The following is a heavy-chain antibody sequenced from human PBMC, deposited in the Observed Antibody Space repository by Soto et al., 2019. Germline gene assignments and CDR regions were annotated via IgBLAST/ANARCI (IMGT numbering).Heavy chain of an antibody. CDR2: IYWNDDK. J-gene: IGHJ3*02. V-gene: IGHV2-5*01. Sequence: SGPTLVNPTQTLTLTCSFSGFSLTTSDMGVGWIRQSPGQALEWLALIYWNDDKRYSPSLKSRLTITKGTSRNQVVLTMTNMDPVDTATYYCAHDYYDSSTYYPHDAFDIWGQGTLVTVSS. D-gene: IGHD3-22*01. CDR3: AHDYYDSSTYYPHDAFDI. CDR1: GFSLTTSDMG.